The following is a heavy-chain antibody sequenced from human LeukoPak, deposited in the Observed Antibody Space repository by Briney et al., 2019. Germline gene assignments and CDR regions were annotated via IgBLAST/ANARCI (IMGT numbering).Heavy chain of an antibody. Sequence: GESLKISCRGSGYNFTNYWIGWVRQMPGKGLEWMGIIYPGDSDTRYSPSFQGQVTISAGKSISTAYLQWGGLKASDTAIYFRPKTAYDILTAPAMYYFDYWGQGTLVTVSS. CDR3: PKTAYDILTAPAMYYFDY. V-gene: IGHV5-51*01. J-gene: IGHJ4*02. CDR1: GYNFTNYW. CDR2: IYPGDSDT. D-gene: IGHD3-9*01.